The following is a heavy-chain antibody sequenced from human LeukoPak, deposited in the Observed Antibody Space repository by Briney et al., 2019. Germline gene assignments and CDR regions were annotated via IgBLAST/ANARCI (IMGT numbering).Heavy chain of an antibody. CDR1: GGTFSSYA. CDR2: IIPILGIA. Sequence: SAKVSCKASGGTFSSYAISWVRQAPGQGLEWMGRIIPILGIANYAQKFQGRVTITADKSTSTAYMELSSLRSEDTAVYYCARASIVGYCSGGSCVDYWGQGTLVTVSS. CDR3: ARASIVGYCSGGSCVDY. V-gene: IGHV1-69*04. D-gene: IGHD2-15*01. J-gene: IGHJ4*02.